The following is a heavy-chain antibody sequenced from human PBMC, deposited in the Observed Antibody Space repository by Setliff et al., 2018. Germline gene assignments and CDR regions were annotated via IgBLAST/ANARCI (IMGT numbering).Heavy chain of an antibody. V-gene: IGHV4-4*07. Sequence: SETLSLTCTVSGGSIGSYYWTWIRHSAGKGLEWIGRIYSRGNTNYNPSLKSRVTLSVDTSKNLFSLKMTSMTAADTAIYYCARENIAAEDWGQGTLVTVPQ. CDR2: IYSRGNT. J-gene: IGHJ4*02. CDR1: GGSIGSYY. CDR3: ARENIAAED. D-gene: IGHD6-13*01.